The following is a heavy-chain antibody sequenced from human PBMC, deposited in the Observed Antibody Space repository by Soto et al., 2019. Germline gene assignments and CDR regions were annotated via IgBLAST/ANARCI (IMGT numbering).Heavy chain of an antibody. J-gene: IGHJ6*02. CDR2: IYSGGST. CDR1: GFTVSSNY. D-gene: IGHD3-22*01. Sequence: GGSLRLSCAASGFTVSSNYMSWVRQAPGKGLEWVSVIYSGGSTYYADSVKGRFTISRDNSKNTLYLQMNSLRAEDTAVYYCARDLITPRTEYYYYYYGMDVWGQGTTVTVSS. CDR3: ARDLITPRTEYYYYYYGMDV. V-gene: IGHV3-53*01.